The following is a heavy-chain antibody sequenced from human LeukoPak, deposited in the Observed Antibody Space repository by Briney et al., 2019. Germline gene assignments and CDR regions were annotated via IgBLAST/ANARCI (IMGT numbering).Heavy chain of an antibody. Sequence: SETLSLTCTVPGGSISSSSSYWGSIRQPPGKGLEWIGTTYNSWRNYYNPSLKSRVTISGDTSKNQLSLKVSSVTAADTAVYYCARFSGYIYGYDYWGQGTLVTVSS. V-gene: IGHV4-39*01. D-gene: IGHD5-18*01. CDR3: ARFSGYIYGYDY. CDR1: GGSISSSSSY. CDR2: TYNSWRN. J-gene: IGHJ4*02.